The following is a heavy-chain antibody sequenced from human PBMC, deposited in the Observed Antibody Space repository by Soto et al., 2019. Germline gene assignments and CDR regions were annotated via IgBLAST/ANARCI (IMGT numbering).Heavy chain of an antibody. Sequence: PSETLSLTCSVSGVSISSYFWSWIRQAPGRGLEWIGYTYHRGSTNYSPPLKSRVAISLDTSENQFSLKVNSVTAADTAVYYCARIGGYHGPLDYWGQGTPVTVSS. CDR3: ARIGGYHGPLDY. CDR2: TYHRGST. J-gene: IGHJ4*02. V-gene: IGHV4-59*01. D-gene: IGHD6-25*01. CDR1: GVSISSYF.